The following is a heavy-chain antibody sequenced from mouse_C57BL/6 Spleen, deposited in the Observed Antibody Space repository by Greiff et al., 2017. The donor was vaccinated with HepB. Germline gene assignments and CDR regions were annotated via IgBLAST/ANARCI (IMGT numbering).Heavy chain of an antibody. J-gene: IGHJ3*01. D-gene: IGHD2-2*01. CDR1: GYTFTSYW. Sequence: VQLQQPGAELVKPGASVKLSCKASGYTFTSYWMQWVKQRPGQGLEWIGEIDPSDSYTNYNQKFKGKATLTVDTSSSTAYMQLSSLTSEDSAVYYCANYGYDSYWGQGTLVTVSA. CDR3: ANYGYDSY. V-gene: IGHV1-50*01. CDR2: IDPSDSYT.